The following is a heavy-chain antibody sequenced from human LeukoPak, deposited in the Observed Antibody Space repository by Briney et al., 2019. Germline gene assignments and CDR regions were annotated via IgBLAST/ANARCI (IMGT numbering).Heavy chain of an antibody. D-gene: IGHD6-19*01. CDR1: GYTLTGYY. Sequence: ASVKVSCKASGYTLTGYYMHWVRQAPGQAPEWMGWMNPNSGGTTYSQKFQGRVTMTRDTSISTAYMELSRLTSDDTAVYYCVRSAGSSSVCDYWGQGSLVTVSS. CDR3: VRSAGSSSVCDY. V-gene: IGHV1-2*02. J-gene: IGHJ4*02. CDR2: MNPNSGGT.